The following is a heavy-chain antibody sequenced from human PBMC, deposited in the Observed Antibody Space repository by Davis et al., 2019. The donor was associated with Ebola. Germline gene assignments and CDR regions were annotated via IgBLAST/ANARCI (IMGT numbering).Heavy chain of an antibody. D-gene: IGHD1-26*01. CDR3: AREELGADRVFDY. J-gene: IGHJ4*02. CDR2: IWYDRSNK. V-gene: IGHV3-33*01. Sequence: PGGSLRLSCAASGFTFSHYGMHWVRQAPGKGLEWVAVIWYDRSNKYYADSVKGRFSISRDNSKHTLFLQMSSLRAEDTAVYYCAREELGADRVFDYWGQGTLVSVSS. CDR1: GFTFSHYG.